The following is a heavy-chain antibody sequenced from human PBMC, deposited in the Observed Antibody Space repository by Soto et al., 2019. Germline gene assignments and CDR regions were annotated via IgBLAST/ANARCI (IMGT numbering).Heavy chain of an antibody. V-gene: IGHV3-11*05. J-gene: IGHJ3*02. CDR3: ARLFSYCSGSYQGDAFDI. CDR1: GFSFSDHY. D-gene: IGHD3-10*01. CDR2: ISSSSTYT. Sequence: QVQLVESGGGLVKPGGSLRLSCAASGFSFSDHYMSWIRQAPGKGLKWVSYISSSSTYTNYADSVKGRFTISRDNDKNSVYLQMNSLRAEDTAVYYCARLFSYCSGSYQGDAFDIWGQGTMVTVSS.